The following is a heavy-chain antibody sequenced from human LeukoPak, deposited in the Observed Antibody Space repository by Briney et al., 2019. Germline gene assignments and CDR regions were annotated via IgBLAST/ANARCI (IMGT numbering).Heavy chain of an antibody. CDR1: GGSISSSSYY. CDR2: IYYSGST. J-gene: IGHJ5*02. D-gene: IGHD3-10*01. CDR3: ARPRGVRGPRTNWFDP. Sequence: SETLSLTCTVSGGSISSSSYYWGWIRQPPGKGLEWIGSIYYSGSTYYNPSLKSRVTISVDTSKNQFSLKLSSVTAADTAVYYCARPRGVRGPRTNWFDPWGQGTLVTVPS. V-gene: IGHV4-39*01.